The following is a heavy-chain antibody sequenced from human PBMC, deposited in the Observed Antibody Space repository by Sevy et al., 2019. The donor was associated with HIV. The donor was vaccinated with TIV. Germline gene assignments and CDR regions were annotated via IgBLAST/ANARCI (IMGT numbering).Heavy chain of an antibody. D-gene: IGHD3-16*02. J-gene: IGHJ4*02. CDR2: ISAYNGNT. Sequence: ASLKVSCKASGYTFTSYGISWVRQAPGQGLEWMGWISAYNGNTNYAQKLQGRVTMTTDTSTSTAYMELRSLRSDDTAVYYCARENMITFGGVIVIRPFDYWGQGTLVTVSS. CDR3: ARENMITFGGVIVIRPFDY. V-gene: IGHV1-18*04. CDR1: GYTFTSYG.